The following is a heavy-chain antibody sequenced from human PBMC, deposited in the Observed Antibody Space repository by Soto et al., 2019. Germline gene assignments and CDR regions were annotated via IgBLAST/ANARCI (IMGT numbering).Heavy chain of an antibody. CDR2: ISSSSSYI. Sequence: GGSLRLSCAASGFTFSSYSMNWVRQAPGRGLEWVSSISSSSSYIYYADSVKGRFTISRDNAKNSLYLQMNSLRAEDTAVYYCARDRLRYSSGWYADYWGQGTLVTVSS. D-gene: IGHD6-19*01. V-gene: IGHV3-21*01. CDR1: GFTFSSYS. CDR3: ARDRLRYSSGWYADY. J-gene: IGHJ4*02.